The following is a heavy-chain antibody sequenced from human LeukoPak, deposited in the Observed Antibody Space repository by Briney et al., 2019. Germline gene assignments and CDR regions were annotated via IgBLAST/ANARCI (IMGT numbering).Heavy chain of an antibody. CDR1: GFSFSGSA. D-gene: IGHD2-15*01. CDR3: TRHSDKYCSGAGCYVNNFYGLDV. CDR2: IRSRANSYVT. Sequence: GGSLKLSCAASGFSFSGSAMHWVRQASGKGLEWLGRIRSRANSYVTVYAASVEGRVTISRDDSKNTAYLQMNSLKTVDTAVYYCTRHSDKYCSGAGCYVNNFYGLDVWGQGTTVTVSS. V-gene: IGHV3-73*01. J-gene: IGHJ6*02.